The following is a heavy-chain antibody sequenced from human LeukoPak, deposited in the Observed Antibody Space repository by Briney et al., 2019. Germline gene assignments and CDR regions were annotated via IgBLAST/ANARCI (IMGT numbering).Heavy chain of an antibody. J-gene: IGHJ4*02. V-gene: IGHV3-30-3*02. CDR3: AKSDVVVVVAATPRY. D-gene: IGHD2-15*01. CDR1: GFTFSSYA. Sequence: GGSLRLSCAASGFTFSSYAMHWVRQAPGKGLEWVAVISYDGSNKYYADSVKGRFTISRDNSKNTLYLQMNSLRAEDTAVYYCAKSDVVVVVAATPRYWGQGTLLTVSS. CDR2: ISYDGSNK.